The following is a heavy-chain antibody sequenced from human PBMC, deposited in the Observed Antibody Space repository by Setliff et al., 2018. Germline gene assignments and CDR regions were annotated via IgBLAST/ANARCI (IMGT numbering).Heavy chain of an antibody. CDR2: IIPIFGSA. V-gene: IGHV1-69*13. J-gene: IGHJ4*02. D-gene: IGHD6-19*01. CDR3: ARGSVEYSRGWYYFDY. CDR1: GGTFNSYA. Sequence: ASVKVSCKASGGTFNSYAISWMRQAPGQGLEWMGGIIPIFGSANYARKFQGRVTVTADESTSTAYMELSSLRSEDTAVYYCARGSVEYSRGWYYFDYWAQGTLVTVSS.